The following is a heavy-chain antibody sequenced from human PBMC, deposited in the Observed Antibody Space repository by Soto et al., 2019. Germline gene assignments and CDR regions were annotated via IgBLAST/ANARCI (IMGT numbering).Heavy chain of an antibody. CDR3: ARAGFSTFGMVPHFDY. V-gene: IGHV3-30-3*01. CDR1: GFTFSSYA. Sequence: PGGSRRLSCAASGFTFSSYAMHWVRQAPGKGLGGVAVISYDGSNKYYADSVKGRFTISRDNSKNQFSLQLNSVTPEDTAVYYCARAGFSTFGMVPHFDYWGRGTLVTVSS. CDR2: ISYDGSNK. D-gene: IGHD3-3*01. J-gene: IGHJ4*02.